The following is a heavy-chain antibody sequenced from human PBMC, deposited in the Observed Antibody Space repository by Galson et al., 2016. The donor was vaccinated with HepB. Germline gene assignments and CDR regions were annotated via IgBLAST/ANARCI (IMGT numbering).Heavy chain of an antibody. D-gene: IGHD6-6*01. CDR1: GFAFSSYG. Sequence: SLRLSCAASGFAFSSYGIHWVRQAPGKGLEWVAVVSYDGNYKYYADSVKGRFTISRDNSKNILYLQMKSLRADDTALYFCARVGLGYSSSLPDSWGQGIMVIVSS. J-gene: IGHJ5*01. CDR3: ARVGLGYSSSLPDS. CDR2: VSYDGNYK. V-gene: IGHV3-30*03.